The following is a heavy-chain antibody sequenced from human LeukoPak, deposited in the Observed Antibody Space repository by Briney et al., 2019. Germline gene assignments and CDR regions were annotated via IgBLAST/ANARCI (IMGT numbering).Heavy chain of an antibody. CDR3: ARVLDYYDSSGLGY. CDR1: GFTFSSYW. V-gene: IGHV3-74*01. J-gene: IGHJ4*02. Sequence: GGSLTLSCAASGFTFSSYWMHWVRQAPGKGLVWVSRINTDGSSTSYADSVKGRFTISRHNAKNTLYLQMNSLRAEDTAVYYCARVLDYYDSSGLGYWGQGTLVTVSS. D-gene: IGHD3-22*01. CDR2: INTDGSST.